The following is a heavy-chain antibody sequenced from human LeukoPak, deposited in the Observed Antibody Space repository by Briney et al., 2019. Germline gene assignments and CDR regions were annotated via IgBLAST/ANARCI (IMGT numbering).Heavy chain of an antibody. CDR2: IYTIGST. CDR1: GGSISSFY. J-gene: IGHJ6*03. Sequence: SETRSLTCTVAGGSISSFYCSWVRQPAGKGLDWIGRIYTIGSTNYNPSLKSRVTMSVDTSKNQLSLKLSSVTAADTAAYYCPRVRSFNYYYSYMDVWGKGTTVTVSS. V-gene: IGHV4-4*07. CDR3: PRVRSFNYYYSYMDV. D-gene: IGHD3-10*01.